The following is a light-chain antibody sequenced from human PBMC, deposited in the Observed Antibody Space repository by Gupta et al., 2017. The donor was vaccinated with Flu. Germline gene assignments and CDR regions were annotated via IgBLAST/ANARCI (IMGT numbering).Light chain of an antibody. V-gene: IGKV3-20*01. Sequence: EIALTQSPGTLSLSPGERATLSCRASQSVGTNYVAWYQKKSGQAPRLLIYGAYRRATGIPDRFSGSGSGTEFTLTISRLEPEDFAVYYCQQYSSSPSFGPGTKVDIK. CDR2: GAY. CDR3: QQYSSSPS. CDR1: QSVGTNY. J-gene: IGKJ3*01.